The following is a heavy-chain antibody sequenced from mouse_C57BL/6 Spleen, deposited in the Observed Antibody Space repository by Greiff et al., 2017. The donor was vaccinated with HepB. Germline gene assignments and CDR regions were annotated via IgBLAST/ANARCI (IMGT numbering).Heavy chain of an antibody. CDR2: IYPGSGST. V-gene: IGHV1-55*01. D-gene: IGHD1-1*01. CDR1: GYTFTSYW. J-gene: IGHJ3*01. Sequence: QVQLKQPGAELVKPGASVKMSCKASGYTFTSYWITWVKQRPGQGLEWIGDIYPGSGSTNYNEKFKSKATLTVDTSSSTAYMQLSSLTSEDSAVYYCARSITTVVARGFAYWGQGTLVTVSA. CDR3: ARSITTVVARGFAY.